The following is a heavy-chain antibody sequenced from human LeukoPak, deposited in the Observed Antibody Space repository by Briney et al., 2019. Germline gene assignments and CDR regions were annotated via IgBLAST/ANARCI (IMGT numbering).Heavy chain of an antibody. CDR3: ARSGWSGHDFDI. J-gene: IGHJ3*02. Sequence: ASVKVSCKASGYTFTGYYMHWVRQAPGQGLEWMGWINPNSGGTNYARKFQGRVTLTRDTSISTAYMEVSRLTSDDTAVYYCARSGWSGHDFDIWGQGTMVTVSS. V-gene: IGHV1-2*02. D-gene: IGHD6-19*01. CDR1: GYTFTGYY. CDR2: INPNSGGT.